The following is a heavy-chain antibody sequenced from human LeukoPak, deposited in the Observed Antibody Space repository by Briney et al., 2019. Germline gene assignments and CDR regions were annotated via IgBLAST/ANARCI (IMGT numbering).Heavy chain of an antibody. CDR1: GGSISSGGYY. Sequence: PSQTLSLTCTVSGGSISSGGYYWSWIRQPPGKGLERIGYIYHSGSTYYKSSLKSRVTISVDRSKNQFSLKLSSVTAADTAVYYCAGEGAAGTKYYYYMDVWGKGTTVTVSS. V-gene: IGHV4-30-2*01. J-gene: IGHJ6*03. CDR3: AGEGAAGTKYYYYMDV. D-gene: IGHD6-13*01. CDR2: IYHSGST.